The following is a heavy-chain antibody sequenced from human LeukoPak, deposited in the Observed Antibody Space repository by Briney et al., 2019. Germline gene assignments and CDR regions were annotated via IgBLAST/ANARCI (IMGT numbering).Heavy chain of an antibody. CDR1: GFTFSSSA. CDR3: AKEGGTGTLFDY. Sequence: GGSLRLSCAASGFTFSSSAMSWVRQATGKGLYWVSAISGSGTGTYYADSVKGRFTISRDNSKNTLYLQMNSLRAEDTAVYYCAKEGGTGTLFDYWGEGTLVTVSS. D-gene: IGHD1-7*01. J-gene: IGHJ4*02. CDR2: ISGSGTGT. V-gene: IGHV3-23*01.